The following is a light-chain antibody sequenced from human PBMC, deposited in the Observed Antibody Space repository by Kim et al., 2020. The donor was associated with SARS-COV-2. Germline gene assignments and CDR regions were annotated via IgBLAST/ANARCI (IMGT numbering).Light chain of an antibody. J-gene: IGLJ2*01. CDR2: GKN. CDR1: SLRCYY. CDR3: NSRDSNDNVV. Sequence: SSELTQDPAVSVALGQTVRITCQGDSLRCYYATWYQQKPGQAPILVIYGKNNRPSGIPDRFPGSSSGNTASLTITGTQAGDEADYYCNSRDSNDNVVFGGGTQLTVL. V-gene: IGLV3-19*01.